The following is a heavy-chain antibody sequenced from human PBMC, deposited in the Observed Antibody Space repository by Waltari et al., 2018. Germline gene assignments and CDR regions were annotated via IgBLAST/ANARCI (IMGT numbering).Heavy chain of an antibody. D-gene: IGHD2-15*01. CDR3: ARDVVVVVAATADYYYGMDV. CDR1: GGSSSSSNW. J-gene: IGHJ6*02. V-gene: IGHV4-4*02. Sequence: QVQLQESGPGLVKPSGTLSLTCAVSGGSSSSSNWWSWVRQPPGKGLEWIGEIYHSGSTNYNPSLKSRVTISVDKSKNQFSLKLSSVTAADTAVYYCARDVVVVVAATADYYYGMDVWGQGTTVTVSS. CDR2: IYHSGST.